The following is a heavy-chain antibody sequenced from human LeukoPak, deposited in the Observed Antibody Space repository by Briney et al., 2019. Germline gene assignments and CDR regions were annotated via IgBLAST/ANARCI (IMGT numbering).Heavy chain of an antibody. J-gene: IGHJ6*03. Sequence: PGGSLRLSCAASGFTFSSYSMNWVRQAPGKGLEWVSYISSSSSTIYYADSVKGRFTISRDNAKNSLYLQMNSLRAEDTAVYYCAREASSSWPNYYYYYMDVWGKGTTVTVSS. CDR2: ISSSSSTI. CDR1: GFTFSSYS. D-gene: IGHD6-13*01. V-gene: IGHV3-48*04. CDR3: AREASSSWPNYYYYYMDV.